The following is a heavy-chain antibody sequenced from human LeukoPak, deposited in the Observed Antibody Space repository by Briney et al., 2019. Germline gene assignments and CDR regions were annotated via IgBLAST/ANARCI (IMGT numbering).Heavy chain of an antibody. CDR2: INPNSGGT. Sequence: ASVKVSCKASGYTFTSYGISWVRQAPGQGLEWTGWINPNSGGTNYAQKFQGRVTMTRDTSISTAYMELSRLRSDDTAVYYCARVYGSYSAVDYWGQGTLVTVSS. CDR3: ARVYGSYSAVDY. CDR1: GYTFTSYG. J-gene: IGHJ4*02. D-gene: IGHD1-26*01. V-gene: IGHV1-2*02.